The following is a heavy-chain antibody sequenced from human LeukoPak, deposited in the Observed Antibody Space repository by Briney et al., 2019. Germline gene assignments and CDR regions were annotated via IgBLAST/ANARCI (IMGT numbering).Heavy chain of an antibody. CDR2: ISSSGDTI. V-gene: IGHV3-48*02. D-gene: IGHD1-1*01. Sequence: GGSLRLSCAASGFTFSSYSMSWVRQTPEKGLEWVSFISSSGDTIYDADSVKGRFTISRDNGKNSLYLQMNSLRDGDTAVYYWAKAPGTKTPPYYYYYPDVWGKGTTVTVSS. CDR3: AKAPGTKTPPYYYYYPDV. J-gene: IGHJ6*03. CDR1: GFTFSSYS.